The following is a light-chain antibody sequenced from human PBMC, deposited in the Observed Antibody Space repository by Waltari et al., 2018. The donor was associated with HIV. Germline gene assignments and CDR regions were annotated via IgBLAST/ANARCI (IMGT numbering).Light chain of an antibody. CDR1: QDISTY. CDR2: SAS. V-gene: IGKV1-9*01. Sequence: DIQLPQSPSFLSASVGDRVITTCRASQDISTYLAWYQQKPGKAPELLIYSASTLQSGVPSRFSGGGSGPEFTLTISSLQPEDSATYFCQQVNTYPLTFGPGTKVDIK. CDR3: QQVNTYPLT. J-gene: IGKJ3*01.